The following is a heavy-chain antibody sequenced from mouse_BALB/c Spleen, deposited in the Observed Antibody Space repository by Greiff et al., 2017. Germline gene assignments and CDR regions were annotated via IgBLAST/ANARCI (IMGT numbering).Heavy chain of an antibody. CDR1: GYTFTSYW. V-gene: IGHV1-5*01. CDR3: TRKEIYYDYDEFAY. D-gene: IGHD2-4*01. CDR2: IYPGNSDT. Sequence: VQLKESGTVLARPGASVKMSCKASGYTFTSYWMHWVKQRPGQGLEWIGAIYPGNSDTSYNQKFKGKAKLTAVTSTSTAYMELSSLTDEDSAVYYCTRKEIYYDYDEFAYWGQGTLVTVSA. J-gene: IGHJ3*01.